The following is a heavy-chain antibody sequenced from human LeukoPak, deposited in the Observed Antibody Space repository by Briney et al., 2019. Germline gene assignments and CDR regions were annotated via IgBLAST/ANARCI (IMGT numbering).Heavy chain of an antibody. J-gene: IGHJ4*02. V-gene: IGHV4-34*01. CDR1: GGSFGGYY. Sequence: SETLSLTCAVYGGSFGGYYWSWLRQPPGKGLEWIGEINHSGSTNYNPSLKSRVTISVDTSKNQFSLKLSSVTAADTAVYYCARVGYYNGFDFWGQGTLVTVSS. CDR3: ARVGYYNGFDF. CDR2: INHSGST. D-gene: IGHD3-9*01.